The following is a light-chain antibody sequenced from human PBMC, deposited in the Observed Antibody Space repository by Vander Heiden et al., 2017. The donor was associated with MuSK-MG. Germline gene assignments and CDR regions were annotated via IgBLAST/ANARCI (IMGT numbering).Light chain of an antibody. V-gene: IGKV1-39*01. J-gene: IGKJ4*01. CDR3: QQSDSTPQT. CDR1: QNVVNY. Sequence: DIQMTQSHSSLSASVGDRVTITCRAGQNVVNYLNWFQQKPGKAPTLLIHTASRLQSGVPSRFSGSGSGTDFTLTINSLQPEDVATYYCQQSDSTPQTFGGGTTVDIK. CDR2: TAS.